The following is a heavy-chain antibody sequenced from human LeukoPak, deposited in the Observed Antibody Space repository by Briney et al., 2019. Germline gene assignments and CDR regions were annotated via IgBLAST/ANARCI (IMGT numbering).Heavy chain of an antibody. CDR3: AREGSSWYGDAFDI. D-gene: IGHD6-13*01. CDR1: GFTFSSYG. J-gene: IGHJ3*02. CDR2: ISGSGGRL. V-gene: IGHV3-23*01. Sequence: GGSLRLSCAASGFTFSSYGMSWVRQAPGKGLEWVSAISGSGGRLYYADSVKGRFTISRDNSKNTLYLQVNSLRADDTAVYYCAREGSSWYGDAFDIWGQGTMVTVSS.